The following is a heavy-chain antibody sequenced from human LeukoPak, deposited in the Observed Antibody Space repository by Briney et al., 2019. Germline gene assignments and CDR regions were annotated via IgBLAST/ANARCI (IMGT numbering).Heavy chain of an antibody. J-gene: IGHJ6*03. CDR3: ARRAGICSSTSCYYYYYMDV. Sequence: SETLSLTCTVSGGSISSSSYYWGWIRQPPGKGLEWIGSIYYSGSTYYNPSLKSRVTISVDTSKNQFSLKLSSVTAADTAVYYCARRAGICSSTSCYYYYYMDVWGKGTTVTISS. CDR2: IYYSGST. CDR1: GGSISSSSYY. V-gene: IGHV4-39*01. D-gene: IGHD2-2*01.